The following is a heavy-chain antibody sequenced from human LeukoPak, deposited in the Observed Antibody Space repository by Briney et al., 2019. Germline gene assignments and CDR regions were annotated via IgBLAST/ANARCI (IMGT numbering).Heavy chain of an antibody. CDR3: ARVFIVVVPAATDY. CDR1: GFTFSSYA. V-gene: IGHV3-23*01. CDR2: ISGSGGST. D-gene: IGHD2-2*01. J-gene: IGHJ4*02. Sequence: GGSLRLSCAASGFTFSSYAMSWVRQAPGKGLEWVSAISGSGGSTYYADSVKGRFTISRDNAKNSLYLQMNSLRAEDTAVYYCARVFIVVVPAATDYWRQGTLVTVSS.